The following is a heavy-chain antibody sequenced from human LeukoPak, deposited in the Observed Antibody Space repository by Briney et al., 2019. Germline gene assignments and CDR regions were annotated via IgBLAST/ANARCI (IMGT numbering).Heavy chain of an antibody. CDR2: IIPIFGTA. V-gene: IGHV1-69*06. Sequence: PVKVSCKASGYTFTSYDINWVRQAPGQGLEWMGGIIPIFGTANYAQKFQGRVTITADKSTSTTYMELSSLRSEDTAVYYCAREATVTTAFDIWGQGTMVTVSS. J-gene: IGHJ3*02. D-gene: IGHD4-17*01. CDR3: AREATVTTAFDI. CDR1: GYTFTSYD.